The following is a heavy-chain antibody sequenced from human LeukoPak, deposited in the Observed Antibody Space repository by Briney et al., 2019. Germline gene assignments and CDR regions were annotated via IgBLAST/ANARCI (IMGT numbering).Heavy chain of an antibody. CDR3: ARDSPTQTFDY. CDR1: GFTFSSYS. J-gene: IGHJ4*02. V-gene: IGHV3-21*01. CDR2: ISSSSSYI. Sequence: GGSLRPSCAASGFTFSSYSMNWVRQAPGKGLEWVSSISSSSSYIYYADSVKGRFTISRDNAKNSLYLQMNSLRAEDTAVYYCARDSPTQTFDYWGQETLVTVSS.